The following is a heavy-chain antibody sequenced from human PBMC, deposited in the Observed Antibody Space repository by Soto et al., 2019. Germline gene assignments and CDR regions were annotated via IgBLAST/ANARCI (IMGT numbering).Heavy chain of an antibody. CDR1: GGTFSSYA. CDR2: IIPVFGTA. J-gene: IGHJ4*02. CDR3: ARESLYCSGGSCYFLPGIDY. D-gene: IGHD2-15*01. V-gene: IGHV1-69*05. Sequence: QVQLVQSGAEVKKPGSSVKVSCKASGGTFSSYAISWVRQAPGQGLEWMGGIIPVFGTANYAKKFQGRSTITQDESTSTAYMGLSSLRSEDSAVYYCARESLYCSGGSCYFLPGIDYWGQGTLVTVSS.